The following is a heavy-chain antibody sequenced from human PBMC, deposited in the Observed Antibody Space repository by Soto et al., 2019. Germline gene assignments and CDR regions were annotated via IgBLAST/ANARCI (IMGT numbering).Heavy chain of an antibody. CDR2: IIPIFDTA. J-gene: IGHJ6*02. D-gene: IGHD1-1*01. CDR1: GGTFSDYT. CDR3: ARNGTLTGYSYGMDV. Sequence: GASVKVSCKASGGTFSDYTINWVRQAPGRRLEWMGGIIPIFDTANYAEKFQGRVTITADESTSTSFMEVSSLRSEDTAVYYCARNGTLTGYSYGMDVWGQGTMVTVSS. V-gene: IGHV1-69*13.